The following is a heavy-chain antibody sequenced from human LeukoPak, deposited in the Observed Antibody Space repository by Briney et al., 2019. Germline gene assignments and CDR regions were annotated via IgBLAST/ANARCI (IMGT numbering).Heavy chain of an antibody. CDR3: ARVRPGELPLAY. J-gene: IGHJ4*02. CDR1: GFTFSNYW. V-gene: IGHV3-7*04. Sequence: GGSLRLSCAASGFTFSNYWMTWVRQAPGKGLEWAANIKPDGSEKFYADSLRGRFTISRDNAKNSLYLQMNSLRAEDTAVYYCARVRPGELPLAYWGQGTLVTVSS. CDR2: IKPDGSEK. D-gene: IGHD3-10*01.